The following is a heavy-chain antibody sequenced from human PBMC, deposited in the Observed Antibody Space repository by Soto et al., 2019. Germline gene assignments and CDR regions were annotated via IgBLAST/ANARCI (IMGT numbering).Heavy chain of an antibody. CDR3: ARNLRCSGGSCYSRPWFDP. Sequence: QVQLVQSGAEVKKPGASVKVSCKASGYTFTSYAMHWVRQAPGQSLEWMGWINAGNGNTKYSQKFQGRVTITRDTSASTAYMELSSLRSEDTAVYYCARNLRCSGGSCYSRPWFDPWGEGTLVTVSS. CDR1: GYTFTSYA. D-gene: IGHD2-15*01. CDR2: INAGNGNT. J-gene: IGHJ5*02. V-gene: IGHV1-3*01.